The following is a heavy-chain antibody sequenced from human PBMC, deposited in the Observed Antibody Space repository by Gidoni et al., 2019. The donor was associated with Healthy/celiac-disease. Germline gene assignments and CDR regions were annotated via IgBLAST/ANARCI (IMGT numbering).Heavy chain of an antibody. V-gene: IGHV5-10-1*01. Sequence: EVQLVQSGAEVKKPGESLRISCKGSGYSFTSYWISWVRQMPGKGLEWMGRIDPSDSYTNYSPSFQGHVTISADKSISTAYLQWSSLKASDTAMYYCARHGDYYDSSGYYVNAFDIWGQGTMVTVSS. J-gene: IGHJ3*02. CDR1: GYSFTSYW. CDR2: IDPSDSYT. CDR3: ARHGDYYDSSGYYVNAFDI. D-gene: IGHD3-22*01.